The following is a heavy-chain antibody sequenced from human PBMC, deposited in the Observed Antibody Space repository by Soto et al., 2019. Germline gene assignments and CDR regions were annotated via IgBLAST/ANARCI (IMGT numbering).Heavy chain of an antibody. CDR3: ATAFGSASYAYFDP. CDR2: IWYDGSNK. Sequence: GGSLSLSCAASGFTFSSYGMHWVRQAPGKGLEWVAVIWYDGSNKYYADSVKGGFTISSDNSKNTLYLQMNSLRAEDTAVYYCATAFGSASYAYFDPWGQGTLVTVSS. D-gene: IGHD3-10*01. CDR1: GFTFSSYG. V-gene: IGHV3-33*01. J-gene: IGHJ5*02.